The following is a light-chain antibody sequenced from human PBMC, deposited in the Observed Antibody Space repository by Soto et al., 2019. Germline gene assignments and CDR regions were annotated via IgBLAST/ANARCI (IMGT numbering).Light chain of an antibody. Sequence: EIVMTQSPATLSVSAGERVTLSCRASQSISSSLAWYQQKPGQAPSLLFYGASTRASGVPARFSGSGSGTEFTLTNSSLQSEDFAVYYCHQYNGWPRTFGQGTKVEI. CDR2: GAS. CDR3: HQYNGWPRT. J-gene: IGKJ1*01. CDR1: QSISSS. V-gene: IGKV3-15*01.